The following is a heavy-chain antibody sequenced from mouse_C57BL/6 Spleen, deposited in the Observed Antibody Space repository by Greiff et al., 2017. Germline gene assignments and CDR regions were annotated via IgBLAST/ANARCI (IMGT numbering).Heavy chain of an antibody. CDR3: ARTRTSSSLYAMDY. Sequence: VQLKESGPELVKPGASVKISCKASGYSFTDYNMNWVKQSNGKSLEWIGVINPNYGTTSYNQKFKGKATLTVDQSSSTAYMQLNSLTSEDSAVYYCARTRTSSSLYAMDYWGQGTSVTVSS. J-gene: IGHJ4*01. CDR2: INPNYGTT. D-gene: IGHD1-1*01. CDR1: GYSFTDYN. V-gene: IGHV1-39*01.